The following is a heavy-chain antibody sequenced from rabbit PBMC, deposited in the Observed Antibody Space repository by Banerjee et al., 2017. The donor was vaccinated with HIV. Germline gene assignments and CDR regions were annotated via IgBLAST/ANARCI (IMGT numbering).Heavy chain of an antibody. J-gene: IGHJ6*01. CDR3: ARDTGYAGYGYFYYGMDL. CDR1: GFSFSSSYY. Sequence: QEQLEESGGDLVKPEGSLTLTCTASGFSFSSSYYMCWVRQAPGKGLEWIACINTGSGSAYYASWVISRFTISKTSSTTVTLQMTSLTAADTATYFCARDTGYAGYGYFYYGMDLWGQGTLVTVS. CDR2: INTGSGSA. D-gene: IGHD7-1*01. V-gene: IGHV1S45*01.